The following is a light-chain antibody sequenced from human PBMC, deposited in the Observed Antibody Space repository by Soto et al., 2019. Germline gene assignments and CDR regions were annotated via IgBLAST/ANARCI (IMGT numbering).Light chain of an antibody. J-gene: IGLJ1*01. CDR1: SSDVGSYNL. V-gene: IGLV2-23*02. Sequence: QSALTRSASVSGSPGQSITISCTGTSSDVGSYNLVSWYQQHPGKAPKLMIYEVSKRPSGVSNRFSGSKSGNTASLTISGLQAEDEADYYCCSYAGSRTPYVFGTGTKVTVL. CDR2: EVS. CDR3: CSYAGSRTPYV.